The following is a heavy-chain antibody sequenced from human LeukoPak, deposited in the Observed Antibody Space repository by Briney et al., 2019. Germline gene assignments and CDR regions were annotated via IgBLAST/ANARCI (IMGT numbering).Heavy chain of an antibody. J-gene: IGHJ5*02. CDR3: ARASAAGTPWYWFDP. CDR1: GGSISSYY. CDR2: IYYSGST. D-gene: IGHD6-13*01. V-gene: IGHV4-59*01. Sequence: SETLSLTCTVSGGSISSYYWSWIRQPPGKGLEWIGYIYYSGSTNYNPSLKSRVTISVDTSKNQFSLKLSSVTAADTAVYYSARASAAGTPWYWFDPWGQGTLVTVSS.